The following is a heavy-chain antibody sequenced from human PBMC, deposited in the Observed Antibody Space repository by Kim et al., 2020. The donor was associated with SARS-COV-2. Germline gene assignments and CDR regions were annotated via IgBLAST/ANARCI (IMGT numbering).Heavy chain of an antibody. D-gene: IGHD6-25*01. CDR1: GFTFSGSP. J-gene: IGHJ4*02. CDR3: TSLITA. V-gene: IGHV3-73*01. Sequence: GGSLRLSCTASGFTFSGSPIHWVRQAAGKGLEWVGRVGHKAHNSATTYGASVKGRFTISRDDSTNTAYLQMNSLKTADTAVYYCTSLITAWGQGTLVTV. CDR2: VGHKAHNSAT.